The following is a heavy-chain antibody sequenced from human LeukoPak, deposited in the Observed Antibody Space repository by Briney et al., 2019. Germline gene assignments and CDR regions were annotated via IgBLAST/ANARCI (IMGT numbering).Heavy chain of an antibody. CDR2: IYYSGST. Sequence: MTSETLSLTCTVSGGSISSGDYYWSWIRQPPGKGLEWIGYIYYSGSTYYNPSLKSRFTISVDTSKNQFSLKLSSVTAADTAVYYCARDLLNEGNHLDYWGQGTLVTVSS. J-gene: IGHJ4*02. CDR3: ARDLLNEGNHLDY. D-gene: IGHD4-23*01. V-gene: IGHV4-30-4*01. CDR1: GGSISSGDYY.